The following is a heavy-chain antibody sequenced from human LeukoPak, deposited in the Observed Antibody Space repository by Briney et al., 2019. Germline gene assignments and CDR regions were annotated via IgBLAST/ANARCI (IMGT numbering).Heavy chain of an antibody. Sequence: GGSLRLSCAASGFNSGVNFDEFGMNWVRQVPGKGLVWLSQINSDGRSTNYADSVKGRFTISRDNAKNTLYLQMNNLRAEDTAVYYCARVNTHWGVDYWGQGTLVTVSS. J-gene: IGHJ4*02. D-gene: IGHD7-27*01. V-gene: IGHV3-74*01. CDR1: GFNSGVNFDEFG. CDR3: ARVNTHWGVDY. CDR2: INSDGRST.